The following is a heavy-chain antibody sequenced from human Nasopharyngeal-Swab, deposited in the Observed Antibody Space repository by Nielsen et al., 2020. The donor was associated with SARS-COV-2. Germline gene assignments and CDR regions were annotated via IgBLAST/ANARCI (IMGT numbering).Heavy chain of an antibody. CDR2: INHSGST. Sequence: LQAPGKGLEWVGEINHSGSTNYNPSLKSRVAISVDTSKNQFSLKLSSVTAADTAVYYCAREKSYCSSTSCRSKYFQHWGQGTLVTVSS. J-gene: IGHJ1*01. V-gene: IGHV4-34*01. CDR3: AREKSYCSSTSCRSKYFQH. D-gene: IGHD2-2*01.